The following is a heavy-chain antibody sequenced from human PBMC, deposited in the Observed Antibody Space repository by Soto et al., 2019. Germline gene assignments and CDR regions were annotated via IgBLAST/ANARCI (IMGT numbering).Heavy chain of an antibody. CDR1: GDSISSGSY. CDR2: IYHGGTT. J-gene: IGHJ4*03. Sequence: PSETLSLTCTVSGDSISSGSYWGWIRQPPGEGPEWIASIYHGGTTFYNPSLKSRISISVDTSKNQFSLRLTSVTAADTATYYCAGVHVMVVAGSTFDYWGRGTLVTVSS. D-gene: IGHD6-19*01. CDR3: AGVHVMVVAGSTFDY. V-gene: IGHV4-38-2*02.